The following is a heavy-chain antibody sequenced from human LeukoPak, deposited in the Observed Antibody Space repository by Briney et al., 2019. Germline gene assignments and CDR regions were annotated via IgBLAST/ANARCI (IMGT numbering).Heavy chain of an antibody. CDR1: GDSVSTNSVA. J-gene: IGHJ3*01. CDR2: TYYRSKWNN. CDR3: ARGRYSGFDL. V-gene: IGHV6-1*01. D-gene: IGHD2-15*01. Sequence: SQTLSLTCAISGDSVSTNSVAWNWIRQSPSRGLEWLGRTYYRSKWNNDYAVSVKSRITINPDTSKNQFSLQLNSVTPDDTALYYCARGRYSGFDLWGQATMVTVSS.